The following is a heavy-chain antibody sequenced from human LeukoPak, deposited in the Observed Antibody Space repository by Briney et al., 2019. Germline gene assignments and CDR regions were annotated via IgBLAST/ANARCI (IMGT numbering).Heavy chain of an antibody. J-gene: IGHJ4*02. CDR2: INSDGSST. D-gene: IGHD3-22*01. Sequence: GGSLRLSCAASGFTFSSYWMHWVRQAPGKGLVWVSRINSDGSSTSYADSVKGRFTISRDNSKNTLYLQMNTLRAEDTAVYYCAKRRPYYDSSGYLDYWGQGTLVTVSS. CDR1: GFTFSSYW. V-gene: IGHV3-74*01. CDR3: AKRRPYYDSSGYLDY.